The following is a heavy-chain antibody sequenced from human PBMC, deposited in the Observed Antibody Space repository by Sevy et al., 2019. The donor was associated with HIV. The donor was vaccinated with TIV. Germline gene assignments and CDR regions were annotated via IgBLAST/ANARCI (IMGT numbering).Heavy chain of an antibody. J-gene: IGHJ4*02. CDR1: GFSFSSYS. D-gene: IGHD3-22*01. CDR2: ISYDGNIE. CDR3: ARDLGYESTGYLPLFDN. Sequence: GGSLRLSCVTSGFSFSSYSMNWVRQAPGKGLEWVAIISYDGNIEYYPDSVKGRFTISRDDSKNTLYLQMNSLRSEDTTLYYCARDLGYESTGYLPLFDNWGQGTLVTVSS. V-gene: IGHV3-30*03.